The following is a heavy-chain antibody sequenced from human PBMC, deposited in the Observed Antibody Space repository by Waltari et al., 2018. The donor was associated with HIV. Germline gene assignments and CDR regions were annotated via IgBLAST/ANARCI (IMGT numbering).Heavy chain of an antibody. J-gene: IGHJ4*02. CDR3: ARLSAVTTTYTDY. V-gene: IGHV4-34*01. Sequence: QVQLQQWGAGLLKPSETLSLTCAVYGGSFSGYYWSWIRQPPGKGLEWIGEITHSGSTNYNPSLKSRVTISVDTSKNQFSLKLSSVTAADTAVYYCARLSAVTTTYTDYWGQGTLVTVSS. CDR2: ITHSGST. CDR1: GGSFSGYY. D-gene: IGHD4-17*01.